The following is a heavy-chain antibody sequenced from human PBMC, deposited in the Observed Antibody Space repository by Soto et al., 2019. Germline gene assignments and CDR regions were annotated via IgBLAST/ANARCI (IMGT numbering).Heavy chain of an antibody. CDR3: ARDRWGSYSFDS. J-gene: IGHJ5*01. V-gene: IGHV1-69*01. D-gene: IGHD1-26*01. Sequence: QVQLVQSGAEVKKPGSSVKVSCKASGGVIRNNAINWVRQAPGQGLESMGGIIPVFGTADYPQKFQGRVTITADESTTTAYMELTSLKTDVSAVYFCARDRWGSYSFDSWGQGTLVTVAS. CDR2: IIPVFGTA. CDR1: GGVIRNNA.